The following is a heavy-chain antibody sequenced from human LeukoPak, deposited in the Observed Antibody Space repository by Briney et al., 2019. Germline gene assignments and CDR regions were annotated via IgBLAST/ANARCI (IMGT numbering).Heavy chain of an antibody. Sequence: GGSLRLSCAASGFTFSSYSMNWVRQAPGKGLEWVSSISSSSSYIYYADSVKGRFTISRDNAKNSLYLQMNSLRAEDTAVYYCARVRVGLAVAGLFDPWGQGTLVTVSS. CDR3: ARVRVGLAVAGLFDP. CDR2: ISSSSSYI. CDR1: GFTFSSYS. V-gene: IGHV3-21*01. J-gene: IGHJ5*02. D-gene: IGHD6-19*01.